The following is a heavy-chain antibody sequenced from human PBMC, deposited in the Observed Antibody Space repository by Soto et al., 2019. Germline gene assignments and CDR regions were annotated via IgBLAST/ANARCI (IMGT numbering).Heavy chain of an antibody. V-gene: IGHV1-18*01. D-gene: IGHD2-8*01. Sequence: ASVKVSWKGSGYSFSSYGYAWVRQAPGQRLEWMGWISAYNGDTNYAQKFQDRVTLTTDTSTTTAHMELRNLGSDDTAVYYCARSGAYCTSITCLFDSFWGLGTLVTVSS. CDR1: GYSFSSYG. J-gene: IGHJ4*02. CDR3: ARSGAYCTSITCLFDSF. CDR2: ISAYNGDT.